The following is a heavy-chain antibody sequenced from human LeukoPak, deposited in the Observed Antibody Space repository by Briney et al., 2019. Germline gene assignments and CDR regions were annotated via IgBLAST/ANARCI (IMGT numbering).Heavy chain of an antibody. CDR1: GFIFSSYG. CDR2: ISYDGSNK. V-gene: IGHV3-30*18. D-gene: IGHD3-16*01. Sequence: GGSLRLSCAASGFIFSSYGMHWVRQAPGKGLEWVAVISYDGSNKYYADSVKGRFTISRDNSKNTLYLQMNSLRAEDTAVYYCAKSGGYYYYYGMDVWGQGTTVTVSS. CDR3: AKSGGYYYYYGMDV. J-gene: IGHJ6*02.